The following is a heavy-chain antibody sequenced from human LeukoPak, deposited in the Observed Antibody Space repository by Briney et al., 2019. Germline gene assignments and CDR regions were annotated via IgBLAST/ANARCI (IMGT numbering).Heavy chain of an antibody. CDR3: ARGRRITIFGAPYYMDV. CDR2: INSDGSST. D-gene: IGHD3-3*01. V-gene: IGHV3-74*01. CDR1: GFTFSSYW. J-gene: IGHJ6*03. Sequence: GGSLRLSCAASGFTFSSYWMHWVRQAPGKGLVWVSRINSDGSSTSYADTVKGRFTISRDNAKNTLYLQMNSLRAEDTAVYYCARGRRITIFGAPYYMDVWGKGTTVTVSS.